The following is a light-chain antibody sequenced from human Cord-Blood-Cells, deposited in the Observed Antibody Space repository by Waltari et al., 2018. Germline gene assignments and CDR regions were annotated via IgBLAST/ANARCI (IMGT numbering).Light chain of an antibody. V-gene: IGLV2-14*01. Sequence: QSALTQPASVSGSPGQSITISCTGTSSDVGGYNYVSWYQQHPGKAPKLMIYQVSNRAPGVSNRVSGSKSGNTASLTISGLQAEDEADYYCSSYTSSSTHYVFGTGTKVTVL. CDR1: SSDVGGYNY. CDR3: SSYTSSSTHYV. CDR2: QVS. J-gene: IGLJ1*01.